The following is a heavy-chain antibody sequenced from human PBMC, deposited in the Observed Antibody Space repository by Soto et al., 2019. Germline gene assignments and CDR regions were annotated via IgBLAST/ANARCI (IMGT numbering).Heavy chain of an antibody. CDR3: ARGDSPVHFDN. CDR2: INGYNGNT. CDR1: GYTFSNYG. Sequence: QVQLAQSGGEVKKPGASVKVSFKASGYTFSNYGIGWVRQAPGQGLEWMGWINGYNGNTNYAQKFQGTVTMTTDTSTTTAYMEVKSLRSDDTAVYYCARGDSPVHFDNWGQGTLVTVSP. D-gene: IGHD4-4*01. J-gene: IGHJ4*02. V-gene: IGHV1-18*01.